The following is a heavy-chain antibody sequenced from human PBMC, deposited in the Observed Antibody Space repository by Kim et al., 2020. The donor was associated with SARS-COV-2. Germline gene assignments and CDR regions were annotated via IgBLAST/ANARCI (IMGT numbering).Heavy chain of an antibody. Sequence: TSYARKSQGRVTMTRDTSTTTVYMGLSSLRSEDTAVYYCAILPYYDIRFDPWGQGTLVTVSS. V-gene: IGHV1-46*01. CDR3: AILPYYDIRFDP. D-gene: IGHD3-9*01. J-gene: IGHJ5*02. CDR2: T.